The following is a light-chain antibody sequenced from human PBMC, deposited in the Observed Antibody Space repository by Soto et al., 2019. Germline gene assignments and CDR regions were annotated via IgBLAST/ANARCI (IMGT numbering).Light chain of an antibody. CDR1: SSDVGGYDF. V-gene: IGLV2-8*01. J-gene: IGLJ2*01. CDR3: SSYAGSNNFKV. CDR2: EVS. Sequence: HSVLTQPPSASGSPGQSVTISCTGTSSDVGGYDFVSWYQQHPGKAPKLMIYEVSKRPSGVPDRFSGSKSANTASLTVSGLQAEDEADYYCSSYAGSNNFKVFGGGTQLTVL.